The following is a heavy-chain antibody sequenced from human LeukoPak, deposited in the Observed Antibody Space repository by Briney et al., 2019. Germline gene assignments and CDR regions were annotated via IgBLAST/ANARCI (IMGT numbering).Heavy chain of an antibody. CDR3: AKDLLEQQLVPNYFDY. V-gene: IGHV3-23*01. D-gene: IGHD6-13*01. CDR2: ITGSGSNT. Sequence: PGGSLRLSCAASGFTFSIYALSWVRQAPGKGLEWVSTITGSGSNTYYADSVKGRFTISRDNSKNTLYLQMNSLRAEDTAVYYCAKDLLEQQLVPNYFDYWGQGTLVTVSS. J-gene: IGHJ4*02. CDR1: GFTFSIYA.